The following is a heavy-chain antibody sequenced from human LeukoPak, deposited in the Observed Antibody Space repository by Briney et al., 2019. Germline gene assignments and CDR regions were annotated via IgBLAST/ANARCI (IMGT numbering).Heavy chain of an antibody. CDR2: INHSGST. Sequence: SETLSLTCAVYGGSFSGYYWSWIRQPPGKGLEWIGEINHSGSTNYNPSLKSRVTISVDTSKNQFSLNLRSVTAADTAVYYCASHQYYDLPGGAFDIWGLGTMVTVSS. CDR1: GGSFSGYY. CDR3: ASHQYYDLPGGAFDI. D-gene: IGHD3-3*01. V-gene: IGHV4-34*01. J-gene: IGHJ3*02.